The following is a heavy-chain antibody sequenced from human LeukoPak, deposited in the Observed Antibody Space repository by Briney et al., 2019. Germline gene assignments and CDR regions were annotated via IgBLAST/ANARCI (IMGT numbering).Heavy chain of an antibody. CDR2: MNPNSGNT. D-gene: IGHD6-19*01. V-gene: IGHV1-8*01. CDR1: GYTFTSYD. J-gene: IGHJ4*02. CDR3: AIDPTHSSGWSDDY. Sequence: ASVKVSCKASGYTFTSYDINWVRQATGQGLEWMGWMNPNSGNTGYAQKFQGRVTMTRNTSISTAYMELSSLRSEGTAVYYCAIDPTHSSGWSDDYWGQGTLVTVSS.